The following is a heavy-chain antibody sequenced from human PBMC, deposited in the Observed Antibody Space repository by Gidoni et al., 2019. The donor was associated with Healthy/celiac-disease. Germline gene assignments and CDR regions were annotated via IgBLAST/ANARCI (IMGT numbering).Heavy chain of an antibody. CDR2: ISSSSSTI. CDR3: ARVRYYDSSGYVADDY. J-gene: IGHJ4*02. Sequence: EVQLVESGGGLVQPGGSLRLSCAASGFTFSSYSMNWVRQAPGKGLEWVSYISSSSSTIYYADSVKGRFTISRDNAKNSLYLQMNSLGDEDTAVYYCARVRYYDSSGYVADDYWGQGTLVTVSS. D-gene: IGHD3-22*01. CDR1: GFTFSSYS. V-gene: IGHV3-48*02.